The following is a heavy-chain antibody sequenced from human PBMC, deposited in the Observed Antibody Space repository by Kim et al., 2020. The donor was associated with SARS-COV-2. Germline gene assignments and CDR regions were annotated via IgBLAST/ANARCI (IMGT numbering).Heavy chain of an antibody. CDR3: AVGPNCTGGVCPPDPYYYYGMDV. J-gene: IGHJ6*02. Sequence: SVKVSCKASGGTFSSYAISWVRQAPGQGLEWMGGIIPIFGTANYAQEFQGRVTITADESTSPAYMELSSLRSEDTAVYYCAVGPNCTGGVCPPDPYYYYGMDVWGQGTTVTVSS. V-gene: IGHV1-69*13. CDR1: GGTFSSYA. CDR2: IIPIFGTA. D-gene: IGHD2-8*02.